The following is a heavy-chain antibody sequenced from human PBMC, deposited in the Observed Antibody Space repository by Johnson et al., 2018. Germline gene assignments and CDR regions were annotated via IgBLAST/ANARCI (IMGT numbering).Heavy chain of an antibody. D-gene: IGHD1-20*01. CDR3: TTQYISGNTGFDY. Sequence: QAPGKGLEWVANIKQDGSEKYYVDSVKGRFTISRDNAKNSLYLQMNSLRAEDTAVYYCTTQYISGNTGFDYWGQGTLVTVSS. V-gene: IGHV3-7*01. CDR2: IKQDGSEK. J-gene: IGHJ4*02.